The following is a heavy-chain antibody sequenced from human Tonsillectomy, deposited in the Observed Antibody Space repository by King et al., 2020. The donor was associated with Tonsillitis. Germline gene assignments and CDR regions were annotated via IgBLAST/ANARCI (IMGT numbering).Heavy chain of an antibody. CDR2: MSSDGGNK. CDR1: GFTFSDYA. D-gene: IGHD2-8*01. V-gene: IGHV3-64D*06. J-gene: IGHJ6*03. CDR3: VKCRNECTNGVCRHYYYYFDV. Sequence: VQLVESGGGLVQPGGSLRLSCSASGFTFSDYAMHWVRQAPGKGMEYVSAMSSDGGNKYYADSVKGRFTISRDNSKNTLYLQMSSLRAEDTAVYYWVKCRNECTNGVCRHYYYYFDVWGQGTPVTVSS.